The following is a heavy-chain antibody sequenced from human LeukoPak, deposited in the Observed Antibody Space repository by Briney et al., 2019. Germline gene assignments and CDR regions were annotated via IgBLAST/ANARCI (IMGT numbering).Heavy chain of an antibody. D-gene: IGHD6-19*01. J-gene: IGHJ5*02. V-gene: IGHV3-74*01. CDR1: GFTFSSYW. CDR2: INSDGSST. CDR3: ARVIAVASSWFDP. Sequence: GGSLRLSCAASGFTFSSYWMHWVRHAPGKGLVRVSRINSDGSSTTYADYVKGRFTISRDNAKDTLYLQMNSLRAEDTALYFCARVIAVASSWFDPWGQGTLVTVSS.